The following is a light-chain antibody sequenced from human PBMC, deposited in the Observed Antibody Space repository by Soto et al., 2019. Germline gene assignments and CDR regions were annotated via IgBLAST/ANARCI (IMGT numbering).Light chain of an antibody. CDR2: GAS. V-gene: IGKV3-20*01. J-gene: IGKJ2*01. Sequence: EIVLTQSPGTLSLSPGERATLSCRTSQSVSSNYLAWYQQKPGQAPRLFIYGASSRATGIPDRFSGSGSGTDFTLTISRLEPEDFAVYYCQQLNSYPYTFGQGTKLEIK. CDR3: QQLNSYPYT. CDR1: QSVSSNY.